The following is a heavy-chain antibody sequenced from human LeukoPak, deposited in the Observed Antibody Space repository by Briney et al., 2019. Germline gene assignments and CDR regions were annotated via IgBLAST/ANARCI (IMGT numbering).Heavy chain of an antibody. Sequence: SETLSLTCTVSGSSISSYYWSRVRQPPGKGLEWVGYIYYSGSTNYNPSLKSRVTISVDTSKNQFSLKLSSVTAADRAVYYCARDFLFWGQGTLVTVSS. CDR2: IYYSGST. CDR3: ARDFLF. J-gene: IGHJ4*02. V-gene: IGHV4-59*01. CDR1: GSSISSYY.